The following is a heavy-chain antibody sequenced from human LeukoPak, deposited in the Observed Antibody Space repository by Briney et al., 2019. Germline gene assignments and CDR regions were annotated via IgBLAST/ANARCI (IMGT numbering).Heavy chain of an antibody. CDR2: ISSSSSYT. Sequence: GGSLRLSCAASGFTFSSYSMNWVRQAPGKGLEWVSSISSSSSYTYYADSVKGRFTISRDNAKNSLYLQMNSLRAEDTAVYYCAKEAWFGPQIDYWGQGTLVTVSS. J-gene: IGHJ4*02. CDR3: AKEAWFGPQIDY. V-gene: IGHV3-21*01. CDR1: GFTFSSYS. D-gene: IGHD3-10*01.